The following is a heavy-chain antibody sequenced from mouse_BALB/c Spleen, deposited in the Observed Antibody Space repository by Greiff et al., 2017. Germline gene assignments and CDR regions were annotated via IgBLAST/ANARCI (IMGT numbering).Heavy chain of an antibody. Sequence: QVQLQQSGAELAKPGASVKMSCKASGYTFTSYWMHWVKQRPGQGLEWIGYINPSTGYTEYNQKFKDKATLTADKSSSTAYMQLSSLTSEDSAVYYCARGGNYEAWFADGGQGTLVTVSA. V-gene: IGHV1-7*01. CDR1: GYTFTSYW. D-gene: IGHD2-1*01. CDR3: ARGGNYEAWFAD. J-gene: IGHJ3*01. CDR2: INPSTGYT.